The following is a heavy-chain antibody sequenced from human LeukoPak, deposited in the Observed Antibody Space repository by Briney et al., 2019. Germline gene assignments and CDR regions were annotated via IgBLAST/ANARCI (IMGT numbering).Heavy chain of an antibody. J-gene: IGHJ6*02. Sequence: GGSLRLSCAASGFTFTNYWMNWVRQAPGKGLEWVAFIRYDGSNKYYADSVKGRFTISRDNSKNTLYLQMNSLRAEDTAVYYCAAAGTYYYYYGMDVWGQGTTVTVSS. CDR1: GFTFTNYW. CDR2: IRYDGSNK. D-gene: IGHD6-13*01. V-gene: IGHV3-30*02. CDR3: AAAGTYYYYYGMDV.